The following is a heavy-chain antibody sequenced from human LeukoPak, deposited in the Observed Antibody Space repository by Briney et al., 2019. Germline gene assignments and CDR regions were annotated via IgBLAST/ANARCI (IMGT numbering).Heavy chain of an antibody. J-gene: IGHJ5*02. CDR2: IYYSGST. V-gene: IGHV4-61*05. CDR1: GGSISSSSYY. D-gene: IGHD6-13*01. CDR3: ARGDIAAAGP. Sequence: SETLSLTCTVSGGSISSSSYYWGWIRQPPGKGLEWIGYIYYSGSTNYNPSLKSRVTISVDTSKNQFSLKLSSVTAADTAVYYCARGDIAAAGPWGQGTLVTVSS.